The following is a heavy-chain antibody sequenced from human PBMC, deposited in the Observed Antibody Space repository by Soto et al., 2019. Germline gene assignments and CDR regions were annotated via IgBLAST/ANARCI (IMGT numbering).Heavy chain of an antibody. J-gene: IGHJ6*03. CDR3: ARFTAASGPYYYYMDV. CDR1: GGSIISYY. CDR2: IYYSGST. Sequence: SEALSLTCTVSGGSIISYYWSWILQPPWKGLEWIGYIYYSGSTNYNPSLKSRVTISVDTSKNQFSLKLSSVTAADTAVYYCARFTAASGPYYYYMDVWGKGTTVTVS. V-gene: IGHV4-59*08. D-gene: IGHD6-13*01.